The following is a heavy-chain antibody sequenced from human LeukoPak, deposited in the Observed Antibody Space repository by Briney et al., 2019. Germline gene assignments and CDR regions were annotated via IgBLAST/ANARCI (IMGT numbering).Heavy chain of an antibody. CDR2: INHSGST. Sequence: SETLSLTCAVYGGSFSGYYWSWIRQPPVKELEWIGEINHSGSTNYNPSLKSRVTISVDTSKNQFSLKLSSVTAADTAVYYCARWSDDYGDYGTLDYWGQGTLVTVSS. CDR3: ARWSDDYGDYGTLDY. D-gene: IGHD4-17*01. J-gene: IGHJ4*02. V-gene: IGHV4-34*01. CDR1: GGSFSGYY.